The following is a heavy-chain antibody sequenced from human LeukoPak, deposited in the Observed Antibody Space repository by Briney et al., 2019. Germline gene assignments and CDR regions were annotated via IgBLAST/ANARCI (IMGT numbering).Heavy chain of an antibody. J-gene: IGHJ4*02. D-gene: IGHD3-22*01. CDR1: GFTFDDYA. CDR2: ISWDGGST. V-gene: IGHV3-43D*03. CDR3: AKEGVSGYYHLDY. Sequence: GGSLRLSCAASGFTFDDYAMHWVRQAPGKVLDWDSLISWDGGSTYYADSVKGRFTISRDNSKNSLYLQMNSLRAEDTALYYCAKEGVSGYYHLDYWGQGTLLTVSS.